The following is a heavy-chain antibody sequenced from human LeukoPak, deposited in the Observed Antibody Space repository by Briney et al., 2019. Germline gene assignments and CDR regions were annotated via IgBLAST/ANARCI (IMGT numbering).Heavy chain of an antibody. J-gene: IGHJ4*02. Sequence: SETLSLTCTVSGGSISSSSYYWGWIRQPPGKGLEWIGSIYYSGRTYYNPSLKSRVTISVDTSKNQFSLKLSSVTAADTAVYYCARQRQQLVLGYWGQGTLVTVSS. D-gene: IGHD6-13*01. CDR3: ARQRQQLVLGY. CDR1: GGSISSSSYY. CDR2: IYYSGRT. V-gene: IGHV4-39*01.